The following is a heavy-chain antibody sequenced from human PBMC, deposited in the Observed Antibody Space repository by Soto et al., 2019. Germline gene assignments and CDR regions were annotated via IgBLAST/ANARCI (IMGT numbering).Heavy chain of an antibody. D-gene: IGHD1-26*01. V-gene: IGHV3-23*01. CDR3: AKDRNIVGATEFGN. Sequence: EVQLLESGGGLVQPGGSLRLSCAASGFTFSSYAMSWVRQAPGKGLEWVSAISGSGGSTYYADSVKGRFTISRDNYKNTLDLQMNSLRAEDTAVYYCAKDRNIVGATEFGNWGQGTLVTVSS. CDR2: ISGSGGST. J-gene: IGHJ4*02. CDR1: GFTFSSYA.